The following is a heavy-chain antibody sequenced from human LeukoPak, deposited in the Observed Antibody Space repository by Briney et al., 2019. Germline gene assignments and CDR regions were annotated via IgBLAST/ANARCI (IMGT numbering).Heavy chain of an antibody. CDR3: AKGSSGGRPYYFDH. Sequence: GGSLRLSCVAPGFTFSNYAMSWVRQSPGKGLEWISAITDDGISTYHADSVKGRFTISRDNSRITLFLQMNSLRAEDTAIYYCAKGSSGGRPYYFDHWGQGTLVTVSS. D-gene: IGHD2-15*01. CDR2: ITDDGIST. V-gene: IGHV3-23*01. CDR1: GFTFSNYA. J-gene: IGHJ4*02.